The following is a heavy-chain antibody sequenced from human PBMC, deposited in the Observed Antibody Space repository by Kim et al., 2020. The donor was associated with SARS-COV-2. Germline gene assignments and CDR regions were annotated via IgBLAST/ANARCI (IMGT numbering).Heavy chain of an antibody. D-gene: IGHD3-3*01. CDR1: GGSISSSSYY. V-gene: IGHV4-39*07. Sequence: SETLSLTCTVSGGSISSSSYYWGWIRQPPGKGLEWIGSIYYSGSTYYNPSLKSRVTISVDTSKNQFSLKLSSVTAADTAVYYCARGSRSWSGDYWGQGTL. J-gene: IGHJ4*02. CDR2: IYYSGST. CDR3: ARGSRSWSGDY.